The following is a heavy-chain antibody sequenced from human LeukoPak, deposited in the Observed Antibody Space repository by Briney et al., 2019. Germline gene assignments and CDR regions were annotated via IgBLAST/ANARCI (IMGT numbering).Heavy chain of an antibody. J-gene: IGHJ3*02. Sequence: SETLSLTCTVSGGSISSYYWSWIRQPPGKELEWIGYIYYSGSTNYNPSLKSRVTISVDTSKNQFSLKLSSVTAADTAVYYCARARLSIAANDAFDIWGQGTMVTVSS. CDR2: IYYSGST. V-gene: IGHV4-59*01. CDR3: ARARLSIAANDAFDI. CDR1: GGSISSYY. D-gene: IGHD6-6*01.